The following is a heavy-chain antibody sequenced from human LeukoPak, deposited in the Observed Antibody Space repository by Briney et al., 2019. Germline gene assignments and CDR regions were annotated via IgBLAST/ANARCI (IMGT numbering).Heavy chain of an antibody. V-gene: IGHV3-23*01. J-gene: IGHJ4*02. Sequence: GGSLRPSCAASGFTFSSYAMSWVRQSPGKGLEWVSAISGSGGNTYSADSVKGRCTISRDNSKKTLFLHMNSLRAEDTAVYYCARGMSATSGYLELEYWGQGTLVTVST. CDR3: ARGMSATSGYLELEY. CDR1: GFTFSSYA. CDR2: ISGSGGNT. D-gene: IGHD3-22*01.